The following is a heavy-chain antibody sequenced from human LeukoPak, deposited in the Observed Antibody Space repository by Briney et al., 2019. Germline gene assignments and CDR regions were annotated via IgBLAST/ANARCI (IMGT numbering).Heavy chain of an antibody. CDR3: AKDRTVGASYWYFDL. CDR2: ISNNGGYT. V-gene: IGHV3-23*01. D-gene: IGHD1-26*01. J-gene: IGHJ2*01. Sequence: GGSLRLSCAASGFTFSSSAMSWVRQAPGKGLEWVSAISNNGGYTYYADSVQGRFTISRDSSKNTLFLHMNTLRAEDTAIYYCAKDRTVGASYWYFDLWGRGTLVTVSS. CDR1: GFTFSSSA.